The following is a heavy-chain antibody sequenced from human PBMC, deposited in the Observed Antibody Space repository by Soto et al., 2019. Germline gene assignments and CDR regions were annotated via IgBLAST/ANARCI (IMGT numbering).Heavy chain of an antibody. Sequence: QVQLVQCGAEVKKPGSSVKVSCKASGGTFSSYAISWVRQAPGQGLEWVGGIIPIFGTANYAQKFQGRVTITADKSTSTAYTELSSLRSEDTAVYYCARGSWWELPTAPYYYYGMDVWGQGTTVTVSS. V-gene: IGHV1-69*06. CDR1: GGTFSSYA. D-gene: IGHD1-26*01. CDR3: ARGSWWELPTAPYYYYGMDV. J-gene: IGHJ6*02. CDR2: IIPIFGTA.